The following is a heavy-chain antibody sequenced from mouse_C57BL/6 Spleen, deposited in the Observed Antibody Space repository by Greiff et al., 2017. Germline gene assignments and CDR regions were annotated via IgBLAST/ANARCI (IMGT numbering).Heavy chain of an antibody. CDR1: GYTFTSYD. D-gene: IGHD4-1*01. J-gene: IGHJ3*01. CDR2: IYPRVGST. V-gene: IGHV1-85*01. Sequence: QVHVKQSGPELVKPGASVKLSCKASGYTFTSYDINWVKQRPGQGLEWIGWIYPRVGSTKYNEKFKGKATLTVDTSSSTAYMELHSLTSEDSAVYFCARPLTGNLAWFAYWGQGTLVTVSA. CDR3: ARPLTGNLAWFAY.